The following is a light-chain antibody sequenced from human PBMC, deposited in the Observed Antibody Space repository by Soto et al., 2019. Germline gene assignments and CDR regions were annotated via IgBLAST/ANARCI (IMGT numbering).Light chain of an antibody. CDR2: DAS. CDR1: QSVSSY. CDR3: QQYGSSIT. J-gene: IGKJ5*01. V-gene: IGKV3-20*01. Sequence: EIVLTQSPAALSVSPGERATLSCRASQSVSSYLAWYQQKPGQAPRLLIYDASNRATGIPARFSGSGSGTDFTLTISRLEPEDFAVYYCQQYGSSITFGQGTRLEIK.